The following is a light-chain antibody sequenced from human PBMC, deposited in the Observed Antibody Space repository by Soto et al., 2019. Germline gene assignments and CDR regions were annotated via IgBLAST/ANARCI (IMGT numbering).Light chain of an antibody. CDR2: AAS. J-gene: IGKJ2*01. Sequence: DIQLTQSPSFLSASVGDRVTITCRASQGISSYLAWFQQKPGKPPKLLIYAASTLQSGVPSRFSGSGSGTECTLTINSLQPEDFATYYCQQLNTYPQTFGQGTKLEIK. V-gene: IGKV1-9*01. CDR3: QQLNTYPQT. CDR1: QGISSY.